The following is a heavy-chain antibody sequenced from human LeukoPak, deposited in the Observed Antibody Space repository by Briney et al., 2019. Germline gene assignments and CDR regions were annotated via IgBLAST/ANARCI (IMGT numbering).Heavy chain of an antibody. CDR2: ISWNSGSI. CDR1: GFTFDDYA. CDR3: ATLAT. Sequence: PGGSLRLSCAASGFTFDDYAMHWVRQAPGKGLEWVSGISWNSGSIGYADSVKGRFTISRDNAKNSLYLQMNSLRAEDTALYYCATLATWSQGTLVTVSS. J-gene: IGHJ5*02. D-gene: IGHD1-1*01. V-gene: IGHV3-9*01.